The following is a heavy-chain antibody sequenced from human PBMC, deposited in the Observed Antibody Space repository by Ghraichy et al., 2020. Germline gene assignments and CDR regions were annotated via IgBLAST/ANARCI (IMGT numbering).Heavy chain of an antibody. J-gene: IGHJ4*02. V-gene: IGHV1-46*02. CDR3: ARDLLVVGNIVGATHAKVF. D-gene: IGHD1-26*01. CDR1: GYTFNSYY. Sequence: ASVKVSCKASGYTFNSYYMHWVRQAPGQGLEWMGIINPSGGSTSYAQKFQGRVTMTRDTSTSTVYMELSSLRSEDTAVYYCARDLLVVGNIVGATHAKVFWGQGTLVTVSS. CDR2: INPSGGST.